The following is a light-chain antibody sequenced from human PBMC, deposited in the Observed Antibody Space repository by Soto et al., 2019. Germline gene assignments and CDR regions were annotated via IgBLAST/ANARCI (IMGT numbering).Light chain of an antibody. CDR3: QTWGSGIVV. J-gene: IGLJ2*01. Sequence: QLVLTQSPSASASLGASVTLTCTLSSGHSNYAIAWHQQQSEKGPRYLMKLNSDGSHSKGDGIPDRCSGSSSGAERYLTISRLQSEDEADYYCQTWGSGIVVFGGGTKLTVL. V-gene: IGLV4-69*01. CDR1: SGHSNYA. CDR2: LNSDGSH.